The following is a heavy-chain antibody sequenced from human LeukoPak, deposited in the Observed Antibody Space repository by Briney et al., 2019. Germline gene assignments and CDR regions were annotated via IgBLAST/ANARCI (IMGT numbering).Heavy chain of an antibody. CDR2: INHSRST. CDR1: GGSFSGYY. J-gene: IGHJ4*02. CDR3: ARRHNVGFDY. V-gene: IGHV4-34*01. D-gene: IGHD1-14*01. Sequence: PSETLSLTCAVYGGSFSGYYWSWIRQPPGKGLEWIGEINHSRSTNYNPSLKSRVTISVDTSKNQFSLKLSSVTAADTAVYYCARRHNVGFDYWGQGTLVTVSS.